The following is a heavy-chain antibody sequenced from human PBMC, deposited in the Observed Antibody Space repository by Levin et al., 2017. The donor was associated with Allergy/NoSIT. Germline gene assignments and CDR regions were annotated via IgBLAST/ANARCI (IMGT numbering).Heavy chain of an antibody. CDR3: ARDLKEYYYGSGSYYYYYYYMDV. Sequence: PGGSLRLSCAASGFTFSSYSMNWVRQAPGKGLEWVSSISSSSSYIYYADSVKGRFTISRDNAKNSLYLQMNSLRAEDTAVYYCARDLKEYYYGSGSYYYYYYYMDVWGKGTTVTVSS. CDR2: ISSSSSYI. J-gene: IGHJ6*03. CDR1: GFTFSSYS. D-gene: IGHD3-10*01. V-gene: IGHV3-21*01.